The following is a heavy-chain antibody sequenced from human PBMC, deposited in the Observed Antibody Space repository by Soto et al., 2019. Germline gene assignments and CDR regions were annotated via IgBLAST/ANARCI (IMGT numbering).Heavy chain of an antibody. D-gene: IGHD1-26*01. CDR2: INPNTGGT. Sequence: VQVSCKASGYTFTGQYMHWVRQAPGQGLEWLGWINPNTGGTRNAQKFQGRVTMTRDTSITTAYMELNTLTSDDTAVYYCAKGWEYYFYVWGQGTPVTVSS. CDR1: GYTFTGQY. V-gene: IGHV1-2*02. CDR3: AKGWEYYFYV. J-gene: IGHJ4*02.